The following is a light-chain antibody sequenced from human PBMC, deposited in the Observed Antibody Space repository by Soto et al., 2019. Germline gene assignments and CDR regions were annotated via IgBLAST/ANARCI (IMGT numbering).Light chain of an antibody. CDR1: QSISSW. J-gene: IGKJ2*01. CDR3: QQYNSYPYT. V-gene: IGKV1-5*01. Sequence: DIQMTESPSTLSASVGDRVTITCRASQSISSWLAWYQQKPGKAPKLLIYAASSLESGVPSRFSGSGSGTEFTLTISSLQPDDFATYYCQQYNSYPYTFGQGTKVDIK. CDR2: AAS.